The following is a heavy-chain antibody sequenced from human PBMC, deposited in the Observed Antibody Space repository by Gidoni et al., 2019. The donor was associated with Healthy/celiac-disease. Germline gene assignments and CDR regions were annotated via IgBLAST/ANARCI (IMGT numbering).Heavy chain of an antibody. D-gene: IGHD4-17*01. CDR2: IWYDGSNK. V-gene: IGHV3-33*01. CDR1: GFTFSSYG. CDR3: ARPTTVTTSYYYYYGMDV. J-gene: IGHJ6*02. Sequence: QVQLVESGGGVVQPGRSLRLSCAASGFTFSSYGMHWVRQAPGKGLGWVAVIWYDGSNKYYADSVKGRFTISRDNSKNTLYLQMNSLRAEDTAVYYCARPTTVTTSYYYYYGMDVWGQGTTVTVSS.